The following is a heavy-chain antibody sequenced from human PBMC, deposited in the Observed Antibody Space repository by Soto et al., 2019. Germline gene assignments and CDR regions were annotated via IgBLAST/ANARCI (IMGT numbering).Heavy chain of an antibody. CDR2: IYYSGST. CDR1: GGSISSYY. Sequence: SETLSLTCTVSGGSISSYYWSWIRQPPGKGLEWIGYIYYSGSTNYNPSLKSRVTISVDTSKNQFSLKLSSVTAADTAVYYCARDHHYYDSSGFDYWGQGTLVTVSS. V-gene: IGHV4-59*01. CDR3: ARDHHYYDSSGFDY. J-gene: IGHJ4*02. D-gene: IGHD3-22*01.